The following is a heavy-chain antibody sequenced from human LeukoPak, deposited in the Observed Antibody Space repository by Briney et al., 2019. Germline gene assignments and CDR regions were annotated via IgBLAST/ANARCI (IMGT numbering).Heavy chain of an antibody. CDR3: VRGGTYWTVS. CDR1: GFVFSASY. Sequence: PGGSLRLSCAASGFVFSASYMRWVRKAPGKGLEWVATIKPDGSEKYHVDSVSGRFTISRDNTNDSLFLQMNSLRVDGTAVYYCVRGGTYWTVSWGQGTLVNVS. CDR2: IKPDGSEK. V-gene: IGHV3-7*01. J-gene: IGHJ5*01.